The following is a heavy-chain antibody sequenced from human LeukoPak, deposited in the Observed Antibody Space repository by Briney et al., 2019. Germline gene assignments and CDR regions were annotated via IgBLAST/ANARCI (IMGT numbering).Heavy chain of an antibody. Sequence: PGGSLRLSCAASGFTFSSYEMNWVRQAPGKGLEWVSSISSSSSYIYYADSVKGRFTISRDNAKNSLYLQMNSLRAEDTAVYYCAVETIAVAGTWGQGTLVTVSS. CDR1: GFTFSSYE. D-gene: IGHD6-19*01. J-gene: IGHJ4*02. V-gene: IGHV3-21*01. CDR2: ISSSSSYI. CDR3: AVETIAVAGT.